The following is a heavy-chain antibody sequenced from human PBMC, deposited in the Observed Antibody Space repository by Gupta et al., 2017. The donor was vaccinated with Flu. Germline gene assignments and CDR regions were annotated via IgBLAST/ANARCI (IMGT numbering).Heavy chain of an antibody. CDR2: IYYTGST. J-gene: IGHJ4*02. D-gene: IGHD6-13*01. CDR3: ARAEAAAAPFDH. CDR1: GGSISSGGYY. Sequence: QVQLQESGPGLVKPSQTLSLTCTVSGGSISSGGYYWNWIRQHPGKGLEWFGYIYYTGSTYYNPSLKSRVTMSVDTSKNQFSLNLSSVTAADTAVYYCARAEAAAAPFDHWGQGTLVTVSS. V-gene: IGHV4-31*03.